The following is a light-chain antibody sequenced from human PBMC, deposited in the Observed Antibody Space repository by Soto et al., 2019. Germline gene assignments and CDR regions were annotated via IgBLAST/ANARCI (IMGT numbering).Light chain of an antibody. J-gene: IGKJ1*01. V-gene: IGKV3-20*01. CDR1: QRVSSSY. CDR3: QQYKT. CDR2: GAS. Sequence: EIVLTQSPGTLSLSPGERDTLSCRASQRVSSSYLAWNQQKTGQAPRLLIYGASSRATGIPDRFSGSGSGTDFSLTISRLEPEDFAVYYCQQYKTFGQGTKVDIK.